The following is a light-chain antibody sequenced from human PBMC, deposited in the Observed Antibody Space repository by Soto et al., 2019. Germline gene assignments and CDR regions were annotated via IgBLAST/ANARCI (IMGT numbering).Light chain of an antibody. J-gene: IGKJ1*01. V-gene: IGKV2-30*01. Sequence: DVVMTQSPLSLPVTLGQPASISCRSSQSLVYSDGNTYLNWLQQRLGQSPRRLIYKVSNRDSGVPDRFSGSGSGTDFTLKITRVEAEDVGVYYCMQGTHWPWTFGQGTKVEIK. CDR2: KVS. CDR3: MQGTHWPWT. CDR1: QSLVYSDGNTY.